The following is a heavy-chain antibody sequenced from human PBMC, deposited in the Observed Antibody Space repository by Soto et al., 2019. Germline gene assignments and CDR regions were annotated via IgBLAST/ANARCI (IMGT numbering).Heavy chain of an antibody. V-gene: IGHV1-8*01. CDR3: ARGTDSSGYYNWFDP. CDR2: MNPNSGNT. D-gene: IGHD3-22*01. Sequence: QVQLVQSGAEVKKPGASVKVSCKASGYTFTSYEINWVRQATGQGLEWMGWMNPNSGNTGYEQKFQGRVTMTRNTSISTAYMELSSLRSEDRAVYYCARGTDSSGYYNWFDPWGQGTLVTVSS. CDR1: GYTFTSYE. J-gene: IGHJ5*02.